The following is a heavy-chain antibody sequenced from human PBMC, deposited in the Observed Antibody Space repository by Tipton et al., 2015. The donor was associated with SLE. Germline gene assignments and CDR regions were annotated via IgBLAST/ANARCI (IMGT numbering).Heavy chain of an antibody. J-gene: IGHJ4*02. V-gene: IGHV4-39*07. Sequence: TLSLTCSVAGGSITSNNVHWAWIRQPPGKGLEWIGSIYYDGTTYYNPSLRSRVTLSVDTSKDQFSLRLNSVTAADTAGYYCARHLASRADYGDYINVFDYWGQGTLVTVSS. D-gene: IGHD4-17*01. CDR1: GGSITSNNVH. CDR2: IYYDGTT. CDR3: ARHLASRADYGDYINVFDY.